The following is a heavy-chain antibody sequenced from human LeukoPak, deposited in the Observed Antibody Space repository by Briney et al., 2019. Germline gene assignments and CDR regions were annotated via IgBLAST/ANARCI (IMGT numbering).Heavy chain of an antibody. V-gene: IGHV3-23*01. CDR1: GFTFSSYA. D-gene: IGHD3-10*01. CDR2: ISASGGST. J-gene: IGHJ4*02. CDR3: AKDGYYYGSGSHHYDY. Sequence: GGSLRLSCAASGFTFSSYAMSWVRQAPGKGLEWVSAISASGGSTSYADSVKGRFTISRDNSKSTLFLQMNSLRAEDTAIYYCAKDGYYYGSGSHHYDYWGQGTLVTVSS.